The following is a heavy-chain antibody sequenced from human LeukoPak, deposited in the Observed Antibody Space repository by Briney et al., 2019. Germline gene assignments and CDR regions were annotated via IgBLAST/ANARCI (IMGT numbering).Heavy chain of an antibody. CDR1: GFTFDEYG. D-gene: IGHD6-13*01. Sequence: LAGGSLRLSCAASGFTFDEYGMSWVRHAPGKGLEWVSGINWNGGSTGYADSVKGPFTISRDNAKNSLYLQMNSLRAEDTALYYCARLSSWSGDYWGQGTLFTVSS. V-gene: IGHV3-20*04. CDR3: ARLSSWSGDY. CDR2: INWNGGST. J-gene: IGHJ4*02.